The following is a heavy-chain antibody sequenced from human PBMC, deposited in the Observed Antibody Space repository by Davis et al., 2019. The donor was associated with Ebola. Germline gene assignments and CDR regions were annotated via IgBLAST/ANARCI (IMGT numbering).Heavy chain of an antibody. J-gene: IGHJ6*02. Sequence: ASVKVSCKASGYTFTGYYMHWVRQAPGQGLEWMGIINPSGGSTSYAQKFQGRVTMTRDTSTSTVYMELSSLRSEDTAVYYCARAVVVPYYGMDVWGQGTTVTVSS. V-gene: IGHV1-46*01. CDR2: INPSGGST. D-gene: IGHD2-2*01. CDR3: ARAVVVPYYGMDV. CDR1: GYTFTGYY.